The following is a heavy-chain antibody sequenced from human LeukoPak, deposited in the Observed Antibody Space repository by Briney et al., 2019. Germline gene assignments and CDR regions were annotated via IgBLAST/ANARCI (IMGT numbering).Heavy chain of an antibody. D-gene: IGHD3-10*01. V-gene: IGHV4-59*01. CDR3: ARAYLWFGQLSA. Sequence: SETLSLTCTVSGGSISSYYWSWIRQPPGKGLEWIGYIYYSGSTNYNPSLKSRVTISVDTSKNQFSLKLSSVTAADTAVYYCARAYLWFGQLSAWGQGTLVTLSS. CDR1: GGSISSYY. CDR2: IYYSGST. J-gene: IGHJ5*02.